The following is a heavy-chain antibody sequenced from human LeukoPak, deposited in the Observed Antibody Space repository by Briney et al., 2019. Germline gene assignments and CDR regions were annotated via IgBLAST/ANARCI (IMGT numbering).Heavy chain of an antibody. CDR1: GFTPSSYY. J-gene: IGHJ4*02. CDR3: ARGIDY. V-gene: IGHV3-53*01. Sequence: GGSLRLSRAPSGFTPSSYYMNWVRQAPGKELEWVSVIYTGGGRYYADSVRGRFTTSRDTSKNMVFLEMNSLRVEDTAVYYCARGIDYWGRGTLVTVSS. CDR2: IYTGGGR.